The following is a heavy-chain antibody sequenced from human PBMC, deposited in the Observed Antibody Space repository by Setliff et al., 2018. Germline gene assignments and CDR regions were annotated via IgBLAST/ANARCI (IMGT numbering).Heavy chain of an antibody. CDR3: AREGEYYYDSSGYSGFGDY. D-gene: IGHD3-22*01. CDR1: GFTFSSYA. V-gene: IGHV3-30*02. CDR2: IRYDGSNK. Sequence: PGGSLRLSCAASGFTFSSYAMHWVRQAPGKGLEWVAFIRYDGSNKYYADSVKGRFTISRGNSKNTLYLQMNSLRAEDTAVYYCAREGEYYYDSSGYSGFGDYWGQGTLVTVSS. J-gene: IGHJ4*02.